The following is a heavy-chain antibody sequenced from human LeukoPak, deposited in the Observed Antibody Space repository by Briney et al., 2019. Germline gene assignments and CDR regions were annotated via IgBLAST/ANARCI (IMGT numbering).Heavy chain of an antibody. CDR2: IYHSGST. CDR1: GGSISSSNW. Sequence: SGTLSLTCAVSGGSISSSNWWSWVRQPPGKGLEWIGEIYHSGSTNYNPSLKSRVTISVDKSKNQFSLKLSSVTAADTAVYYCARDTRGPSSIWTFDYWGQGTLVTVSS. V-gene: IGHV4-4*02. J-gene: IGHJ4*02. CDR3: ARDTRGPSSIWTFDY. D-gene: IGHD6-13*01.